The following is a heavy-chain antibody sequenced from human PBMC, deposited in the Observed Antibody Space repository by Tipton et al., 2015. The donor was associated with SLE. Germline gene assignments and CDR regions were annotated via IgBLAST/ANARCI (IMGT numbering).Heavy chain of an antibody. J-gene: IGHJ5*02. CDR1: GGSISSGGYS. CDR2: IYHSGST. CDR3: ARGNNWFDP. V-gene: IGHV4-30-2*01. Sequence: TLSLTCAVSGGSISSGGYSWSWIRQPPGKGLEWIGYIYHSGSTYYNPSLKSRVTMSVDTPKNQFSLKLSSVTAADTAVYYCARGNNWFDPWGQGTLVTVSS.